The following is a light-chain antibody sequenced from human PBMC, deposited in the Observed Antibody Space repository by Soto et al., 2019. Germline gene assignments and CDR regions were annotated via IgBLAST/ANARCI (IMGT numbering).Light chain of an antibody. Sequence: DIQMTQSPTSLSASVGDRVTITCRASQGIRNFVAWYQQKPGKAPKLLIYAASTLQSGVPSRFSVSGSGTDFTLTIVSLQSEDVAPYSCQKYSSVPVFGPGTKVEIK. V-gene: IGKV1-27*01. CDR1: QGIRNF. CDR3: QKYSSVPV. J-gene: IGKJ3*01. CDR2: AAS.